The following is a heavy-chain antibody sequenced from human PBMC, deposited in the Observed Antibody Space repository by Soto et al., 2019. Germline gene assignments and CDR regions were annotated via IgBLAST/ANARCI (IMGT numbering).Heavy chain of an antibody. CDR3: ARDYDYVWGSYRHVSQH. D-gene: IGHD3-16*02. V-gene: IGHV1-18*01. CDR2: ISAYNGNT. J-gene: IGHJ1*01. CDR1: GYTFRSYG. Sequence: QVQLVQSGAEVKKPGASVKVSCKASGYTFRSYGITWVRQAPGQGLEWMGWISAYNGNTDYAQKLQGRVTMTTDTSASTAYMELRSLRSDDTAVYYCARDYDYVWGSYRHVSQHWGQGTLVTVSS.